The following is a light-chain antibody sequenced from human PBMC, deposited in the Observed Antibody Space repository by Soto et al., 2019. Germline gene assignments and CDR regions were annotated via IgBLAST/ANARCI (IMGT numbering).Light chain of an antibody. CDR3: SSYTSSNTFYV. CDR2: DVS. CDR1: STDIGGYNH. V-gene: IGLV2-14*01. J-gene: IGLJ1*01. Sequence: QSVLTQPASVSGSPGQSITVSCSGTSTDIGGYNHVSWYQQRPGKAPKLMIYDVSSRPSGVSNRFSGSKSGNTASLIISGLQAEDEAEYYCSSYTSSNTFYVFGTRTKVTVL.